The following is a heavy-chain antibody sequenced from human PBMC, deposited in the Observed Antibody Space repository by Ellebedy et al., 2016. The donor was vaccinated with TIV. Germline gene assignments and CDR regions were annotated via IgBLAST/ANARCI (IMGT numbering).Heavy chain of an antibody. V-gene: IGHV1-69*06. D-gene: IGHD2-2*01. J-gene: IGHJ4*02. CDR1: RGTFSSYA. CDR3: ASDPFDIVVVPA. CDR2: IIPIFGTA. Sequence: SVKVSXKASRGTFSSYAISWVRQAPGQGLEWMGGIIPIFGTANYAQKFQGRVTITADKSTSTAYMELSSLRSEDTAVYYCASDPFDIVVVPAWGQGTLVTVSS.